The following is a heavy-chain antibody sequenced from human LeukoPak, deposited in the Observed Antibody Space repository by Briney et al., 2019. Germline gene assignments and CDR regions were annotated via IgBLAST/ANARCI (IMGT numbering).Heavy chain of an antibody. CDR3: ARDSGTTGEVKFDP. D-gene: IGHD3-10*01. CDR1: GASITSYY. J-gene: IGHJ5*02. CDR2: IYTRGST. Sequence: SETLSLTCTVSGASITSYYWSWIRQPAGKGLEWIGRIYTRGSTNYNSSLKSRVTMSVDTSKNQFSLKLSSVTAADTAVYYCARDSGTTGEVKFDPWGQGTLVTVSS. V-gene: IGHV4-4*07.